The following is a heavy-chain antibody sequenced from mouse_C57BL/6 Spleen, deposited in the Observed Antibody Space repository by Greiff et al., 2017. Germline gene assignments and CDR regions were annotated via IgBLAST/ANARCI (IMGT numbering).Heavy chain of an antibody. D-gene: IGHD2-4*01. CDR2: IWSGGST. Sequence: VMLVESGPGLVQPSQSLSITCTVSGFSLTSYGVHWVRQSPGKGLEWLGVIWSGGSTDHNAAFISRLSISQDNAKSQFFFKKKSQQADDTTIFYCARNGGLGYYFDYWGQGTTLTVSS. CDR1: GFSLTSYG. J-gene: IGHJ2*01. V-gene: IGHV2-2*01. CDR3: ARNGGLGYYFDY.